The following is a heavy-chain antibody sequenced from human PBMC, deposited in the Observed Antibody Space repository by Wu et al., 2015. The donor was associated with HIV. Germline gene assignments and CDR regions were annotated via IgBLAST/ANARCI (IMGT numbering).Heavy chain of an antibody. CDR2: MNPNSGNT. Sequence: QVQLVQSGAEVKKPGASVKVSCKASGYTFTAFYLHWVRQAPGRGLEWMGWMNPNSGNTGYAQKFQGRVTMTRNTSISTAYMELSSLRSEDTAVYYCARGLRRHSSGYFGYWGQGTLVTV. D-gene: IGHD3-22*01. CDR1: GYTFTAFY. J-gene: IGHJ4*02. V-gene: IGHV1-8*02. CDR3: ARGLRRHSSGYFGY.